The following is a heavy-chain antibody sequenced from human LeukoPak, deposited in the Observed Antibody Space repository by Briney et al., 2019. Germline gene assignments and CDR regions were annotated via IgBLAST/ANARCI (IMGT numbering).Heavy chain of an antibody. V-gene: IGHV3-20*04. CDR1: GFTFDDYG. CDR3: ARDKQQLVKPVVAFDI. J-gene: IGHJ3*02. CDR2: INWNGGST. D-gene: IGHD6-13*01. Sequence: PGGSLRLSCAASGFTFDDYGMSWVRQAPGKGLEWVSGINWNGGSTGYADSVKGRFTISRDNSKNTLYLQMNSLRAEDTAVYYCARDKQQLVKPVVAFDIWGQGTMVTVSS.